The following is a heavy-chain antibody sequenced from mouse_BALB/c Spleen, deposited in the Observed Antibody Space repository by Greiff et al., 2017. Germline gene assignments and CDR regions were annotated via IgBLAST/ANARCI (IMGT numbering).Heavy chain of an antibody. V-gene: IGHV2-9*02. J-gene: IGHJ3*01. CDR3: GRGDYFSSSYEGGFAY. CDR1: GFSLTSYG. Sequence: VQLQESGPGLVAPSQSLSITCTVSGFSLTSYGVHWVRQPPGKGLEWLGVIWAGGSTNYHSALMSRLSISKDNSKSQVFLKMNNLQTDDTAMYYCGRGDYFSSSYEGGFAYWGQGTLVTVSA. CDR2: IWAGGST. D-gene: IGHD1-1*01.